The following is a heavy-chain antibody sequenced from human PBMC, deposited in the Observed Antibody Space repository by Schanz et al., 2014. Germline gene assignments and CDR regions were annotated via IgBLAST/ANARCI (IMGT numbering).Heavy chain of an antibody. CDR1: GGTFSSST. CDR3: AKVDRTRYYAMDV. J-gene: IGHJ6*02. D-gene: IGHD3-9*01. V-gene: IGHV1-69*08. Sequence: QVQLVQSGAEVKKPGSSVKVSCKASGGTFSSSTLTWVRQAPGQGLEWMGRIIPILDKTNYAQKFQGRVTMTADKSTSTAYMEVSGLRSEDTAVYYCAKVDRTRYYAMDVWGQGTTVTVSS. CDR2: IIPILDKT.